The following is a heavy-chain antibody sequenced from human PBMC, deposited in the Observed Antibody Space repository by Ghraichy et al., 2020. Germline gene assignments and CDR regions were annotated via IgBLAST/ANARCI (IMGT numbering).Heavy chain of an antibody. CDR3: AKRRDGYNHFFDY. V-gene: IGHV3-23*01. Sequence: GGSLRLSCAASGFTFSSYAMNWVRQAPGKGLEWVSAISGSGGSTYYADSVKGRFTISRDNSKNTLYLQMNSLRAEDTAVYYCAKRRDGYNHFFDYWGQGTLVTVSS. D-gene: IGHD5-24*01. CDR2: ISGSGGST. J-gene: IGHJ4*02. CDR1: GFTFSSYA.